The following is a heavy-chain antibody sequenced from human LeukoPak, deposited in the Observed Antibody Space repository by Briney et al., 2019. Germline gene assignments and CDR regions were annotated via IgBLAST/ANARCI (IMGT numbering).Heavy chain of an antibody. CDR1: GFTLSSYA. Sequence: GGSLRLSCAASGFTLSSYAMHWVRQAPGKGLEWVAVISYDGSNKYYADSVKGRFTISRDNSKNTLYLQMNSLRAEDTAVYYCARDWGVVGATRAFDIWGQGTMVTVSS. CDR3: ARDWGVVGATRAFDI. J-gene: IGHJ3*02. V-gene: IGHV3-30*04. CDR2: ISYDGSNK. D-gene: IGHD1-26*01.